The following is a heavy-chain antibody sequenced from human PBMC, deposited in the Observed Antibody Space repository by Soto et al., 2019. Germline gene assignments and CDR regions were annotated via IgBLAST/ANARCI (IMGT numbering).Heavy chain of an antibody. V-gene: IGHV3-30*18. D-gene: IGHD3-22*01. J-gene: IGHJ4*02. CDR1: GFTFSTDG. CDR3: AKDWGVYDGSGYFSDYFDY. CDR2: ISSDGNNK. Sequence: GGSLRLSCVASGFTFSTDGMHWVRQAPGKGLEWVSAISSDGNNKDYGDSVKGRFTISRDNSKNTLYLQMNSLRAEDTAVYYCAKDWGVYDGSGYFSDYFDYWGQGTLVTVSS.